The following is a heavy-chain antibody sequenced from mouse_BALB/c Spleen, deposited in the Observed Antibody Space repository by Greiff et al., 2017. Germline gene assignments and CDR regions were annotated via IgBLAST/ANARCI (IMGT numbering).Heavy chain of an antibody. D-gene: IGHD2-12*01. CDR2: IDPANGNT. CDR1: GFNIKDTY. CDR3: ARWGRRGAMDY. V-gene: IGHV14-3*02. Sequence: EVQLQQSGAELVKPGASVKLSCTASGFNIKDTYMHWVKQRPEQGLEWIGRIDPANGNTKYDPKFQGKATITAETSSNTAYLQLSSLTSEDTAVYYCARWGRRGAMDYWGQGTSVTVSS. J-gene: IGHJ4*01.